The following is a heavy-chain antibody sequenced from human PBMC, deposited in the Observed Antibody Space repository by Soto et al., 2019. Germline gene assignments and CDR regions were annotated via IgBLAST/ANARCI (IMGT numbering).Heavy chain of an antibody. V-gene: IGHV3-13*01. J-gene: IGHJ2*01. CDR1: GFTFSSYD. CDR2: FGTAGDT. D-gene: IGHD6-6*01. CDR3: ARAARRYWYFDL. Sequence: EVQLVESGGGLVQPGGSLRLSCAASGFTFSSYDMHWVRQVTGKGLAWVSAFGTAGDTYYAGSVKGRCTISRENAKNSLYLQMNSLRAGDTAVYYCARAARRYWYFDLWGRGTLVTVSS.